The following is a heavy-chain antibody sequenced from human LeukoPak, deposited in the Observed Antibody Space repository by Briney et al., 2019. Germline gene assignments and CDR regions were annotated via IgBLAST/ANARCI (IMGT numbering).Heavy chain of an antibody. CDR1: GGSISVYY. V-gene: IGHV4-59*08. CDR2: IYYSGST. J-gene: IGHJ4*02. CDR3: VATERWLQWDY. D-gene: IGHD5-24*01. Sequence: SETLSLTCTVSGGSISVYYWSWIRQPPGKGLEWIGYIYYSGSTNYNPSLKSRVTISVDTSKNQFSLKLSSVTAADTAVYYCVATERWLQWDYWGQGTLVTVSS.